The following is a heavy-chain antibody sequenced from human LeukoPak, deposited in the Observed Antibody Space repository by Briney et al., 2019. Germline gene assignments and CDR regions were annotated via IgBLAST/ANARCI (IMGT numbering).Heavy chain of an antibody. CDR3: ARHRYSSGYPDAFGI. CDR2: MNPNSGNT. V-gene: IGHV1-8*03. D-gene: IGHD3-22*01. CDR1: GYTFTSYD. Sequence: GASVKVSCKASGYTFTSYDINWVRQATGQGLEWMGWMNPNSGNTGYAQKFQGRVTITRNTSISTAYMELSSLRSEDTAVYYCARHRYSSGYPDAFGIWGQGTMVTVSS. J-gene: IGHJ3*02.